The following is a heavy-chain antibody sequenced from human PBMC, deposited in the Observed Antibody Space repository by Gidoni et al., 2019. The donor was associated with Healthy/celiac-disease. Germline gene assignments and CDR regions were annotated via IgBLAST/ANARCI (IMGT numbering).Heavy chain of an antibody. Sequence: QLQLQESGPGMVKPSETLSLTCTVAGGYISSRSYYWGWIRQPPGKGLEWFGISYYSGSTYYNPSLKSRVTISVYTSKIQFSRKLGSVTVADTAVYYCEREYSSGVGMDVWGQGTTVTVSS. V-gene: IGHV4-39*02. CDR1: GGYISSRSYY. J-gene: IGHJ6*02. D-gene: IGHD6-19*01. CDR3: EREYSSGVGMDV. CDR2: SYYSGST.